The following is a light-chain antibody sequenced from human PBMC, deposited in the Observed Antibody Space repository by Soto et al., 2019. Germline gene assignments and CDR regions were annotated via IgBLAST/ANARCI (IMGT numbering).Light chain of an antibody. J-gene: IGKJ3*01. Sequence: DIQLTQSPSFLSASVGDRVTITCRASQGISSYLAWYQQKPGKAPKLLIYAASTLQSGVPSRFSGSGSGTEFTLTISSLQPEDFATYYCQEYNSDSGYTFGPGTKVDV. CDR3: QEYNSDSGYT. V-gene: IGKV1-9*01. CDR2: AAS. CDR1: QGISSY.